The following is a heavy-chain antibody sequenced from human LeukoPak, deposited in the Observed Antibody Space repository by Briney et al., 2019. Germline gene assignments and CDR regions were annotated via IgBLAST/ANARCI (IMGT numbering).Heavy chain of an antibody. V-gene: IGHV1-69*05. D-gene: IGHD5-18*01. CDR1: GGTFSSYA. CDR3: ARSVDTAMVTFPGGYYYYMDV. Sequence: GASVKVSCKASGGTFSSYAISWVRQAPGQGLEWMGGIIPIFGTANYAQKFQGRVTITTDESTSTAYMELSSLRSEDTAVYYCARSVDTAMVTFPGGYYYYMDVWGKGTTVTVSS. CDR2: IIPIFGTA. J-gene: IGHJ6*03.